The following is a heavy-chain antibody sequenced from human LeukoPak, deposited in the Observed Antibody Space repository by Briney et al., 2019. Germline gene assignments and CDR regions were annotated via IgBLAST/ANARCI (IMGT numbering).Heavy chain of an antibody. D-gene: IGHD3-10*01. CDR1: GGSISSSSYY. CDR3: ARERGGAFGD. J-gene: IGHJ4*02. Sequence: PSETLSLTCTVSGGSISSSSYYWGWIRQPPGKGLEWIGSIYYSGSTYYNPSLKSRITISVDKSKNQFSLNLRSVTAADTAVYYCARERGGAFGDWGQGTLVTVSS. V-gene: IGHV4-39*07. CDR2: IYYSGST.